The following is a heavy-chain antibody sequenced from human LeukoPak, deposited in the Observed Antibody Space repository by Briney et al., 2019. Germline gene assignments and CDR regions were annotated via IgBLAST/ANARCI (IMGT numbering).Heavy chain of an antibody. Sequence: SETLSLTCAVYGGSFSGYYWSWIRQPPGKGLEWIGEINHSGSTNYNPSLKSRVTMSVDTSKNQFSLKLSSVTAADTAVYYCARDLLTYYYDSSGYYPLDYYGMDVWGQGTTVIVSS. CDR2: INHSGST. J-gene: IGHJ6*02. CDR1: GGSFSGYY. CDR3: ARDLLTYYYDSSGYYPLDYYGMDV. V-gene: IGHV4-34*01. D-gene: IGHD3-22*01.